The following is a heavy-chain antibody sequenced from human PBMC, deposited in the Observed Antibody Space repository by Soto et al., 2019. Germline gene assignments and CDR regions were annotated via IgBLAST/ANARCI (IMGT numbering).Heavy chain of an antibody. D-gene: IGHD3-10*01. CDR3: ARASKIGGSDF. CDR2: INHSGST. CDR1: GGSFSGYY. J-gene: IGHJ4*02. Sequence: QVQLQQWGAGLLKPSETLSLTCAVYGGSFSGYYWSWIRQPPGKGLEWIGEINHSGSTNYNPSLKSRVTISVDTFKHYVSPELSCVSAADAAVYVCARASKIGGSDFWGEGTLVTVSS. V-gene: IGHV4-34*01.